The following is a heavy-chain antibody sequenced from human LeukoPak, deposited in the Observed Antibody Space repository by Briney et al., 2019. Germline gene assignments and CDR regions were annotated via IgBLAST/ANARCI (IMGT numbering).Heavy chain of an antibody. CDR2: ISGSGGST. CDR1: GFTFSSYA. D-gene: IGHD5-12*01. Sequence: PGGSLRLSCAASGFTFSSYAMSWVRQAPGKGLEWVSAISGSGGSTYYADSVKGRFTISRDNSKNTLYLQMNSLRAEDTAVYYCAKDDIRGIVATITFGFDYWGQGTLVTVSS. CDR3: AKDDIRGIVATITFGFDY. V-gene: IGHV3-23*01. J-gene: IGHJ4*02.